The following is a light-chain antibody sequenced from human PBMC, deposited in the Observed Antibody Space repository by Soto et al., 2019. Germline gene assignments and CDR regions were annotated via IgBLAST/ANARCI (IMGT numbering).Light chain of an antibody. J-gene: IGLJ1*01. CDR1: SSVVGFYNY. CDR3: CSYTTSSTRV. Sequence: QSALTQPASVSGSPGQSIAISCTGSSSVVGFYNYISWYQQHPGKVPKLIIYEVTNRPSGVPNRFSGSKSGNTASLTISGLQAEDEADYYCCSYTTSSTRVFGTGTKVTVL. CDR2: EVT. V-gene: IGLV2-14*01.